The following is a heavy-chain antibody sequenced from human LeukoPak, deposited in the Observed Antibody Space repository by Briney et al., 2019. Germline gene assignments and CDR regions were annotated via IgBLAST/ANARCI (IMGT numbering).Heavy chain of an antibody. Sequence: SETLSLTCTVSGGSISSYYWSWIRQPAGKGLEWIGRIYTSGSTNYNPSLKSRVTMSVDTSKNQFSLKLSSVTAADTAVYYCARDYFTRYCSGGSCYFDAFDIWGQGTMVTVSS. J-gene: IGHJ3*02. CDR1: GGSISSYY. D-gene: IGHD2-15*01. V-gene: IGHV4-4*07. CDR2: IYTSGST. CDR3: ARDYFTRYCSGGSCYFDAFDI.